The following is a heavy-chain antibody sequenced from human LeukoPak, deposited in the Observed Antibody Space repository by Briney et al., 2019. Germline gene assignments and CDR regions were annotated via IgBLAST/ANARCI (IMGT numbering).Heavy chain of an antibody. CDR1: GFTFSSYG. Sequence: GRSLRLSCAASGFTFSSYGMHWVRQAPGKGLEWVAVIWYDGSNKYYADSVKGRFTISRDNSKNTLYLQMNSLRAEDTAVYYCARAHSIRSVVIISRFDYWGQGTLVTVSS. CDR2: IWYDGSNK. J-gene: IGHJ4*02. D-gene: IGHD3-3*01. V-gene: IGHV3-33*01. CDR3: ARAHSIRSVVIISRFDY.